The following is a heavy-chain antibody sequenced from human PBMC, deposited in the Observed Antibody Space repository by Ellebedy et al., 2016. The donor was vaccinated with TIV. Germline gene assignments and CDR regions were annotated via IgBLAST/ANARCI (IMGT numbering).Heavy chain of an antibody. CDR3: ARQGYRGYSYGATYTPFDY. CDR2: IYYSGST. Sequence: MPSETLSLTCTVSGGSISSSSYYWGWIRQPPGKGLEWIGSIYYSGSTYYNPSLKSRVTISVDTSKNQFSLKLSSVTAADTAVYYCARQGYRGYSYGATYTPFDYWGQGTLVIVSS. CDR1: GGSISSSSYY. V-gene: IGHV4-39*01. D-gene: IGHD5-18*01. J-gene: IGHJ4*02.